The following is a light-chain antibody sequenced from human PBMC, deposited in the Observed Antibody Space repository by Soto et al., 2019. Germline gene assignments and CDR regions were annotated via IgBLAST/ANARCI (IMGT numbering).Light chain of an antibody. Sequence: QSALTQPASVSGSPGQSITISCTGTSSDIGDYTHVSWYQQHPGKAPKLIIYEVSERPSGVPDRFSGSKSSNTASLTVSGLQAEDEADYYCSSYAGSNNFVFGTGTKLTVL. CDR2: EVS. V-gene: IGLV2-8*01. J-gene: IGLJ1*01. CDR1: SSDIGDYTH. CDR3: SSYAGSNNFV.